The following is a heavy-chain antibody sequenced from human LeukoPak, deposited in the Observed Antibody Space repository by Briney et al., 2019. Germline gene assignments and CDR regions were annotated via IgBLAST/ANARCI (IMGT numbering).Heavy chain of an antibody. V-gene: IGHV2-5*01. Sequence: SGPTLVNPTQTLTLTCTFSGFSLTTTGVGVTWVRQPPGKALEWLALIYWNDDKYYSPSLKTRLTIAKDTSKNQVVLTMTHMDPMDTATYYCAHDRAGIGFDPWGQGTLVTVSS. CDR1: GFSLTTTGVG. J-gene: IGHJ5*02. CDR2: IYWNDDK. CDR3: AHDRAGIGFDP.